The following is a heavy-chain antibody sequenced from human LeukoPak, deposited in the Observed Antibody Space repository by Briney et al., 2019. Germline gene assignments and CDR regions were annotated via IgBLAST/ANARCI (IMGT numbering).Heavy chain of an antibody. CDR3: ARGGSSWYRGEFDY. CDR1: GFTFSSYA. J-gene: IGHJ4*02. D-gene: IGHD6-13*01. Sequence: PGRSLRLSCAASGFTFSSYAMSWVRQAPGKGLEWVSAISGSGGSTYYADSVKGRFTISRDNSKNTLYLQMDSLRAEDTAVYYCARGGSSWYRGEFDYWGQGTLVTVSS. V-gene: IGHV3-23*01. CDR2: ISGSGGST.